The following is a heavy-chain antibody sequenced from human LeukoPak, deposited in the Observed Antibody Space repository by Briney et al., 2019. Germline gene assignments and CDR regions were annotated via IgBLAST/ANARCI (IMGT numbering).Heavy chain of an antibody. J-gene: IGHJ4*02. CDR2: ISHDGSNK. D-gene: IGHD6-19*01. Sequence: GGSLRLSCAASGFSFSTYAMHWVRQAPGKGLGWVAVISHDGSNKYYADSVKGRLTISRDNSKNTLYLQMNSLSAEDTAVYYCTTIRSSSGWYEPFDHWGQGTLVTVSS. CDR3: TTIRSSSGWYEPFDH. CDR1: GFSFSTYA. V-gene: IGHV3-30-3*01.